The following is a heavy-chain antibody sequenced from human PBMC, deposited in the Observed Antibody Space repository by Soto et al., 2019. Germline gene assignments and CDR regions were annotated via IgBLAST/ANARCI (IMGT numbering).Heavy chain of an antibody. CDR1: GGTFSSYT. V-gene: IGHV1-69*02. Sequence: SVKVSCKASGGTFSSYTISWVRQAPGQGLDWMGRIIPILGIANYAQKLQGRVTITADKSTSTAYMELRSLRSDDTTVYYCARVLYSGYDLFPHSYHLDYWGQGTLVTGSS. J-gene: IGHJ4*02. CDR2: IIPILGIA. D-gene: IGHD5-12*01. CDR3: ARVLYSGYDLFPHSYHLDY.